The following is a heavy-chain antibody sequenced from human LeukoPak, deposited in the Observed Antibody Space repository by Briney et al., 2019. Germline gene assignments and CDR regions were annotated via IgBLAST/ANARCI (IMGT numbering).Heavy chain of an antibody. J-gene: IGHJ4*02. D-gene: IGHD6-13*01. CDR2: ISAYNGNT. Sequence: GASVKVSCKASGYTFTNYGISWVRQAPGQGLEWMGWISAYNGNTNYAQKLQGRVTMTTDTSTSTAYMELRSLRSDDTAVYYCARDRVLAAAGTGGPDYWGQGTLVTVSS. CDR3: ARDRVLAAAGTGGPDY. CDR1: GYTFTNYG. V-gene: IGHV1-18*01.